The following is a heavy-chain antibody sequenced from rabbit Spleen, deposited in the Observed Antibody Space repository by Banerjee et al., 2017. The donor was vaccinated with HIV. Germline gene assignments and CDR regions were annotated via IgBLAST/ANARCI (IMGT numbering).Heavy chain of an antibody. CDR3: ARDLTAATIGLVYALNL. CDR2: IYGGSADST. V-gene: IGHV1S40*01. Sequence: QSLEESGGDLVKPGASLTLTCTASGFSFSSSYYMCWVRQAPGKGLECIACIYGGSADSTWYASWAKGRFTISKTSSTPVTLQMTSLTAADTATYFCARDLTAATIGLVYALNLWGPGTLVTVS. J-gene: IGHJ4*01. CDR1: GFSFSSSYY. D-gene: IGHD6-1*01.